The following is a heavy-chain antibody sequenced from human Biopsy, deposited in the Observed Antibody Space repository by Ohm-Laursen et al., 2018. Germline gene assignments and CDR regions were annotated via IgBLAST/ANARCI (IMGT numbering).Heavy chain of an antibody. CDR1: NVSFSSFY. J-gene: IGHJ4*02. V-gene: IGHV4-34*01. D-gene: IGHD4/OR15-4a*01. CDR3: AQTRNDYGGFYFDY. CDR2: IRNT. Sequence: TPSLTCAVYNVSFSSFYWSWIRQPPGKGLEWIGTIRNTYFRTSLKSRVTMSVDTSKNQFSLKLSSVTAADTGVYYCAQTRNDYGGFYFDYWGRGTLVTVSS.